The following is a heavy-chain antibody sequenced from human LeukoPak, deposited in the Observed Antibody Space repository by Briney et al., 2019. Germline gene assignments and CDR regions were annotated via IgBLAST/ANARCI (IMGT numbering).Heavy chain of an antibody. J-gene: IGHJ6*03. CDR2: INTNTGNP. V-gene: IGHV7-4-1*02. Sequence: ASVKVSCKASGYTFTSYAINWVRQAPGQGLEWMGWINTNTGNPTYAQGFTGRFVFSLDTSVSTAYLQISSLKAEDTAVYFCAREFWDKDYSSSSGHDYYYYYMDVWGKGTTVTVSS. CDR3: AREFWDKDYSSSSGHDYYYYYMDV. D-gene: IGHD6-6*01. CDR1: GYTFTSYA.